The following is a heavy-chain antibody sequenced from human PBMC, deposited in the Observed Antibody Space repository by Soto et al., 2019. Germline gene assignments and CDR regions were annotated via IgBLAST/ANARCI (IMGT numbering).Heavy chain of an antibody. D-gene: IGHD6-13*01. J-gene: IGHJ4*02. CDR1: GFTFSSYD. CDR3: ASGGWGSSWYEGGSRIDY. Sequence: EVQLVESGGGLVQPGGSLRLSCAASGFTFSSYDMHWVRQVAGKGLEWVSAIGVAGDAYYPDCVKGRFTISRENAKNSLYLQMTSLRAEDTAVYHCASGGWGSSWYEGGSRIDYWGQGTLVTVSS. V-gene: IGHV3-13*01. CDR2: IGVAGDA.